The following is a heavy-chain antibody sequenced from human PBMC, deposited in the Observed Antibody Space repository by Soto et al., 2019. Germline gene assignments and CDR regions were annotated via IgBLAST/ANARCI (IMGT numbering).Heavy chain of an antibody. CDR3: AREAYDIGGLNWFDP. V-gene: IGHV1-46*01. Sequence: GASVKVSCKASGYTFTSYYMHRVRQAPGQGLEWMGIINPSGGSTSYAQKFQGRVTMTRDTSTSTVYMELSSLRSEDTAVYYCAREAYDIGGLNWFDPWGQGTLVTVSS. CDR1: GYTFTSYY. CDR2: INPSGGST. J-gene: IGHJ5*02. D-gene: IGHD3-9*01.